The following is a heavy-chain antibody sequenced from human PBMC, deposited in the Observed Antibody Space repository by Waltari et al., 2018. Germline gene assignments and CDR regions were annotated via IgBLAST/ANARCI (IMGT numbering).Heavy chain of an antibody. V-gene: IGHV4-38-2*01. D-gene: IGHD2-15*01. CDR2: IYHSGST. Sequence: QVQLQESGPGLVKPSETLSLTCAVSGYSISSGYYWGWIRQPPGKGLEWIGSIYHSGSTYYNPSLKSRVTISVDTSKNQFSLKLSSVTAADTAVYYCARHDLVMAPKAFDIWGQGTMVTVSS. CDR1: GYSISSGYY. CDR3: ARHDLVMAPKAFDI. J-gene: IGHJ3*02.